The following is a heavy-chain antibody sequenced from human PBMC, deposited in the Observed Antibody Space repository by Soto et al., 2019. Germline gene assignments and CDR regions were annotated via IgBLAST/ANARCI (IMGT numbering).Heavy chain of an antibody. J-gene: IGHJ6*03. Sequence: GGSLRLSCAASGFTFSNAWMSWVRQAPGKGLEWVGRIKSKTDGGTTDYAAPVKGRFTISRDDSKNTLYLQMNSLKTEDTAVYYCTTDQTQDYYYYYMDVWGKGTTVTVSS. V-gene: IGHV3-15*01. CDR1: GFTFSNAW. CDR3: TTDQTQDYYYYYMDV. CDR2: IKSKTDGGTT.